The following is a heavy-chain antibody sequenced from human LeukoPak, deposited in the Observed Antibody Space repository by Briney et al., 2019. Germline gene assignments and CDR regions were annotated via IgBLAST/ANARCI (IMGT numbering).Heavy chain of an antibody. V-gene: IGHV4-59*08. CDR1: GGSISGYY. J-gene: IGHJ4*02. Sequence: SETLSLTCTVSGGSISGYYWSWIRQPPGKGLEWIGYIYYSGSTNYNPSLKSRVTISVDTSKNQFSLKLSSVTAADTAVYYCARHRYSSGWSYFDYWGQGTLVTVSS. D-gene: IGHD6-19*01. CDR3: ARHRYSSGWSYFDY. CDR2: IYYSGST.